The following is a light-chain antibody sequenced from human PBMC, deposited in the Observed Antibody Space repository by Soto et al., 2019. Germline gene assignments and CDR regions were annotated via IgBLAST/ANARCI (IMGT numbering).Light chain of an antibody. Sequence: EIVLTQSPATLSLSPGERATLSCRASQSVSSYLAWYQQRPGQAPRLLIYDASNRATGIPARFSGSGSGTDFTITISSLEPEDFAVYYCQQRSNWPPDKYTFGQGTKLEI. CDR3: QQRSNWPPDKYT. CDR1: QSVSSY. V-gene: IGKV3-11*01. CDR2: DAS. J-gene: IGKJ2*01.